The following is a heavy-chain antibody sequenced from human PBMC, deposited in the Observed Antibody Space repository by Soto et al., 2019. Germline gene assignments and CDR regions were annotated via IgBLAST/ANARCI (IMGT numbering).Heavy chain of an antibody. CDR3: AREGRYYDSGGMDV. Sequence: PGLFKRHSCAAAGCNIGSLWVSWVSQTPGKGLEWVANIKQDGSEKCYVDSVKGRFTISRDNAKNSLYLQMNSLRAEDTAVYYCAREGRYYDSGGMDVWGQGTTVTVSS. CDR1: GCNIGSLW. D-gene: IGHD3-22*01. J-gene: IGHJ6*02. CDR2: IKQDGSEK. V-gene: IGHV3-7*01.